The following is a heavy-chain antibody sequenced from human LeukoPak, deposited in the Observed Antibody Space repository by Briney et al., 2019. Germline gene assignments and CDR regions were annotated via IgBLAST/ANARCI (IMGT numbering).Heavy chain of an antibody. CDR1: GFTFDRFT. D-gene: IGHD2-21*02. CDR3: AKEVDCPSDCLFFHS. Sequence: GGSLRLSCAPAGFTFDRFTICCVRQTPGKGQEWVSLINRRGRTFYVDSLKGRFTVSRDNSRNSVFLQMNSLRPEDTALYHCAKEVDCPSDCLFFHSWGQGTLVNVFS. J-gene: IGHJ4*02. CDR2: INRRGRT. V-gene: IGHV3-43*01.